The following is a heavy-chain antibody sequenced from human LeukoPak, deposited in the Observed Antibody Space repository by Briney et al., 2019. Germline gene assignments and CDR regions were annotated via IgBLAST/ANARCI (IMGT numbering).Heavy chain of an antibody. CDR1: GFTFSSYS. CDR3: AKSPGESSSSIYFQH. J-gene: IGHJ1*01. Sequence: GGSLRLSCAASGFTFSSYSMNWVRQAPGKGLEWVSSISSSSSYIYYADSVKGRFTISRDNSKNTLYLQMNSLRAEDTAVYYCAKSPGESSSSIYFQHWGQGTLVTVSS. V-gene: IGHV3-21*01. D-gene: IGHD6-6*01. CDR2: ISSSSSYI.